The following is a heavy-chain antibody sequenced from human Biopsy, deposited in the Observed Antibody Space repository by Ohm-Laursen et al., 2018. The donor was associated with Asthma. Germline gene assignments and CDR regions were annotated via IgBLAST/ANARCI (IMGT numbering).Heavy chain of an antibody. J-gene: IGHJ4*02. D-gene: IGHD2-2*01. V-gene: IGHV4-39*01. CDR1: GAYIGTPDYH. CDR2: MYHSGSP. CDR3: ARHDHRWDTYADF. Sequence: GTLSLTCAVSGAYIGTPDYHWSWIRQPPGKGMEWIGSMYHSGSPYYHPSLKSRATISVDTSKNQLSLKMSSVTAADTAVYYCARHDHRWDTYADFWGQGTLVTVSS.